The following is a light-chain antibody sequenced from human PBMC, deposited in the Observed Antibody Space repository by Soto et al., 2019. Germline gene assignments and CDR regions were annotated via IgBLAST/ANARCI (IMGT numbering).Light chain of an antibody. CDR2: VAS. CDR3: QKYNSAPWT. J-gene: IGKJ1*01. Sequence: DIPMTQSPSSLSASVGDRVTITCRASQGISNYLAWYQQQPRKVPKLLIYVASTLQSGVPSRFSGSGSGTDFTLTISSLQPEDVATYYCQKYNSAPWTFGQGTKVEIK. V-gene: IGKV1-27*01. CDR1: QGISNY.